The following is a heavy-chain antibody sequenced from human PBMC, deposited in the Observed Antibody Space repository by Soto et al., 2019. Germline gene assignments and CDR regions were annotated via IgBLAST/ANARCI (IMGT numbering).Heavy chain of an antibody. Sequence: QVQLQESGPGLVKPSGTLSLTCAVSGGSISSSNWWSWVRQPPGKGLEWIGEIYHSGSTNYNPSLKSRVALAVDTSENQFSLKLRSVTAADTAVYYCARVSGSYYYGMDVWGQGTTVTVSS. V-gene: IGHV4-4*02. CDR3: ARVSGSYYYGMDV. J-gene: IGHJ6*02. D-gene: IGHD1-26*01. CDR1: GGSISSSNW. CDR2: IYHSGST.